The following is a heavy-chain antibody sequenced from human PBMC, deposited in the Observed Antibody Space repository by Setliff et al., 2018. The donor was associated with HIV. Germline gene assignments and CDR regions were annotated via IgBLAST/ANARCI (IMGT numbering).Heavy chain of an antibody. J-gene: IGHJ5*02. Sequence: GGSLRLSCAASGFTFSSYSMNWVRQAPGKGLEWVASIKHDGSNKYYADSVKGRFTISRDNSKNTLYLQMNSLRAEDTAVYYCVRDHRPSNNNWHHWFDPWGQGTLVTVSS. CDR2: IKHDGSNK. V-gene: IGHV3-33*08. D-gene: IGHD1-1*01. CDR3: VRDHRPSNNNWHHWFDP. CDR1: GFTFSSYS.